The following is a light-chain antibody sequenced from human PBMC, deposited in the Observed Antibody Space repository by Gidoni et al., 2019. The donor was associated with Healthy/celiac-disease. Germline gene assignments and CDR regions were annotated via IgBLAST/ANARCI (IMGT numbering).Light chain of an antibody. Sequence: QSALTQPASVSGSPGQSITISCTGTSSDVGGYNYVSWYQQHPCKAPKLMIYEVSNRPSGVSNRFSGSKSGNTASLTISGLQAEDEADYYCSSYTSSSTPLVFGGGTKLTVL. V-gene: IGLV2-14*01. CDR1: SSDVGGYNY. J-gene: IGLJ3*02. CDR2: EVS. CDR3: SSYTSSSTPLV.